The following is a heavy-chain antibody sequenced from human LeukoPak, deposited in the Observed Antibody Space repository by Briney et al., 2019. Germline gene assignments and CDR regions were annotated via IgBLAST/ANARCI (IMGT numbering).Heavy chain of an antibody. Sequence: SETLSLTCTVSGDSISNYFWSWIRQPPGKGLEYIGYVYYSGTTNYSPSLKSRVTISVDTSKNQISLKLSSVTAADTAVYYCARGEVDYPATGINWFDSWGQGTLVTVSS. J-gene: IGHJ5*01. V-gene: IGHV4-59*01. CDR2: VYYSGTT. D-gene: IGHD1-14*01. CDR1: GDSISNYF. CDR3: ARGEVDYPATGINWFDS.